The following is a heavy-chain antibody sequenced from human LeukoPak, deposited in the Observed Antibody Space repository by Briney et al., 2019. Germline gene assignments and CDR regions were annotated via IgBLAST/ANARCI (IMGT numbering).Heavy chain of an antibody. CDR2: ISSSSSYI. D-gene: IGHD2-2*01. V-gene: IGHV3-21*01. CDR3: ARDYCSSTSCYFDY. Sequence: GGSLRLSCAASGFTFSSYSMNWVRQAPGKGLEWVSSISSSSSYIYYADSVKGRFTTSRDNAKNSLYLQMNSLRAEDTAVYYCARDYCSSTSCYFDYWGQGTLVTVSS. CDR1: GFTFSSYS. J-gene: IGHJ4*02.